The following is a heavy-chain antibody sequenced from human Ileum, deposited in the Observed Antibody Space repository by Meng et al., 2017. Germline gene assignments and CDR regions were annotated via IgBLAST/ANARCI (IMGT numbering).Heavy chain of an antibody. V-gene: IGHV3-66*02. J-gene: IGHJ4*02. Sequence: EVPLVESGGGLVQPGGSLRLSCAASGLTVSSNYMSWVRQAPGKGLEWLSIIHSGGTTYYADSVKGRFTISRDNSKNTVHLQMNSLRTEDTAVYYCARDPGYGDPRDYWGQGTLVTVSS. D-gene: IGHD4-17*01. CDR3: ARDPGYGDPRDY. CDR1: GLTVSSNY. CDR2: IHSGGTT.